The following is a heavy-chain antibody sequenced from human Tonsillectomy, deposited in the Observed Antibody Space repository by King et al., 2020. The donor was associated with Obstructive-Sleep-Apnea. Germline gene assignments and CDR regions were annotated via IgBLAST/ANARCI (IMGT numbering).Heavy chain of an antibody. J-gene: IGHJ4*02. CDR3: ARGTPNYTGWSKLDLYFFYY. V-gene: IGHV1-2*02. CDR2: IDPSTGDT. D-gene: IGHD6-19*01. Sequence: QLVQSGAEVKKPGASVKVSCKTSGYTFTGYYTHWVRQAPGQGLEWMGWIDPSTGDTNSAQKFQGRVTMTGDTSISTAYMQLIRLTSDDTAVYYCARGTPNYTGWSKLDLYFFYYWGQGTLVTVSS. CDR1: GYTFTGYY.